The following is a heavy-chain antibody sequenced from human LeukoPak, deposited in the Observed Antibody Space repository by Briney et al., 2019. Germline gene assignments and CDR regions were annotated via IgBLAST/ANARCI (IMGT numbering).Heavy chain of an antibody. V-gene: IGHV3-15*01. CDR3: TTYNSRDAFDI. J-gene: IGHJ3*02. Sequence: GGPLRLSCAASGLTVSNTWMSWVRQGPGKGLEWVGRIKSKGDGGTTDHAAPVKGRFTISRDDSKNRLNLQMNGLKPEDTAVYYCTTYNSRDAFDIWGQGTMVTVSS. CDR1: GLTVSNTW. CDR2: IKSKGDGGTT. D-gene: IGHD2/OR15-2a*01.